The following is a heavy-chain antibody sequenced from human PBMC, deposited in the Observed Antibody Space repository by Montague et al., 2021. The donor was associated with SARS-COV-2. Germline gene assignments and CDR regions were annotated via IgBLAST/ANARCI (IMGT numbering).Heavy chain of an antibody. V-gene: IGHV4-59*01. CDR2: FYRVGST. J-gene: IGHJ3*02. D-gene: IGHD1-14*01. CDR1: GASFGSSC. Sequence: SETLSLTCTVSGASFGSSCWGWIRQSPGKGLEWIGYFYRVGSTDYNPSLKSRATISRDTSKNQFSLKVRSVTAADTAVYYCARETMTADAFDIWGQGTMVTVSS. CDR3: ARETMTADAFDI.